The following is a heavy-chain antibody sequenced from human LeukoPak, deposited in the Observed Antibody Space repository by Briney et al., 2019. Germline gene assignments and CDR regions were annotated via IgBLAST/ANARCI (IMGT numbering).Heavy chain of an antibody. CDR3: ARGLGAAHFDY. CDR2: IKQDGSEK. CDR1: GFTFSSYW. D-gene: IGHD1-26*01. Sequence: PGGSLRLSCAASGFTFSSYWMSWVPQAPGQGLGWVASIKQDGSEKYYVDSVKGRFTISRDNAKNSLYLQMNSLRAEDTAVYYCARGLGAAHFDYWGQGTLVTVSS. J-gene: IGHJ4*02. V-gene: IGHV3-7*04.